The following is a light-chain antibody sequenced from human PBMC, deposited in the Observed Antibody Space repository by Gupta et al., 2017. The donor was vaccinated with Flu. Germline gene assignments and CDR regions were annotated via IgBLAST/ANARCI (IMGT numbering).Light chain of an antibody. Sequence: PSSLSASVGDRVTITCRASQTISNYLNWYQHKPGKAPKLLIYASSSLQSGVPSRFSGSGSGTDFTLTINSLQPEDFATYYCQQSDSVPIAFGQGTRLEIK. CDR2: ASS. J-gene: IGKJ5*01. CDR1: QTISNY. CDR3: QQSDSVPIA. V-gene: IGKV1-39*01.